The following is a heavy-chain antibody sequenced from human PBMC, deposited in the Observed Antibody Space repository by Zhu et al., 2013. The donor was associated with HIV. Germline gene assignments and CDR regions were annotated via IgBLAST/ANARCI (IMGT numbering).Heavy chain of an antibody. V-gene: IGHV1-18*01. J-gene: IGHJ5*02. CDR2: ISPKNGDT. CDR1: GYTFTRFG. CDR3: ATSDEYSTSEGWGWFDP. D-gene: IGHD6-6*01. Sequence: HVQLVQSGTEVKKPGASVKVSCQASGYTFTRFGISWVRQAPGQGLEWMGWISPKNGDTNYAQNFQGKVTMTTDTSTNTAYMELMRLTSDDTAVYYCATSDEYSTSEGWGWFDPWGQGTLVIISS.